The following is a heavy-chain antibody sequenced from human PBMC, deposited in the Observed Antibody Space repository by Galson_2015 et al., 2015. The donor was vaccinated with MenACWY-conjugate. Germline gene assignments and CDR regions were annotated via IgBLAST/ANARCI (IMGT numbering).Heavy chain of an antibody. V-gene: IGHV3-7*01. CDR1: GFTFDSYR. J-gene: IGHJ4*02. CDR3: ARIIHDGLDY. Sequence: SLRLSCAASGFTFDSYRMSWVRQAPGKGLEWVTNINRDGGGTYYASSVKGRFTISKDNAENLLYLQMNSLRAEDTAIYYCARIIHDGLDYWGQGTLVTVSS. CDR2: INRDGGGT. D-gene: IGHD1-1*01.